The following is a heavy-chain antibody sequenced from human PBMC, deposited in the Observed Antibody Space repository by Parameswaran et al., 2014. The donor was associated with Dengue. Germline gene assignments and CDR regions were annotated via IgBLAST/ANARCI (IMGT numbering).Heavy chain of an antibody. J-gene: IGHJ6*02. CDR3: ARDGWRWNGSDYHYFGMDV. CDR2: INNSGST. D-gene: IGHD1-1*01. Sequence: VRQMPGKGLEWIGYINNSGSTNYKSSLKSRVTISVDTSRNQFSLNLSSVTAADTAVYYCARDGWRWNGSDYHYFGMDVWGQGTTVTVSS. V-gene: IGHV4-59*01.